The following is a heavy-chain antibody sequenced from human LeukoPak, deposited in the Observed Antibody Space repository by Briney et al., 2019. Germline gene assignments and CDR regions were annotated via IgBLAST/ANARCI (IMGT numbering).Heavy chain of an antibody. Sequence: SETLSLTCTVSGGSISSSSYYWGWIRQPPGKGLEWIGSIYYSGSTYYNPSLKRRFTISVDTSKNQFSLNLSSVTAADTAVYYCATSSEGGYSYGSDIDYWGQGTLVTVSS. V-gene: IGHV4-39*01. D-gene: IGHD5-18*01. CDR3: ATSSEGGYSYGSDIDY. CDR1: GGSISSSSYY. CDR2: IYYSGST. J-gene: IGHJ4*02.